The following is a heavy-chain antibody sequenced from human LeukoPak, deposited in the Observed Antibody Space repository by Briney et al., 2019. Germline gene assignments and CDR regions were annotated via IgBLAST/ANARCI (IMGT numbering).Heavy chain of an antibody. CDR1: GYTFTSYY. CDR3: ARVRHPGGGYDSSSYYYGMDV. Sequence: ASVKVSCKASGYTFTSYYMHWVRQAPGQGLEWMGIINPSGGSTSYAQKFQGRVTMTRDTSTSTVYMELSSQRSEDTAVYYCARVRHPGGGYDSSSYYYGMDVWGQGTTVTVSS. J-gene: IGHJ6*02. D-gene: IGHD5-12*01. V-gene: IGHV1-46*01. CDR2: INPSGGST.